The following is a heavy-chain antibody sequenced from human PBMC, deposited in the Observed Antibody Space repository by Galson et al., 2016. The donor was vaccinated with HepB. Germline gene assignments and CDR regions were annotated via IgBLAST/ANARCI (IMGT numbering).Heavy chain of an antibody. Sequence: PALVKPTQTLTLTCTFSGFSLTTSGVSVGWIRQPPGKALEWLALIYWDDDNRYSPSLNTRLTITKDTSKNQVVLTMTNMDPVDTGTYYCVYNSPRQQLAPNHYQSYYMDFWGKGTTVTVSS. J-gene: IGHJ6*03. D-gene: IGHD6-13*01. V-gene: IGHV2-5*04. CDR3: VYNSPRQQLAPNHYQSYYMDF. CDR2: IYWDDDN. CDR1: GFSLTTSGVS.